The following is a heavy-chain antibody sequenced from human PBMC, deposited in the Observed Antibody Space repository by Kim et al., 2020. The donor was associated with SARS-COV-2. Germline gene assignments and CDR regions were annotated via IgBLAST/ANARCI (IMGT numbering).Heavy chain of an antibody. J-gene: IGHJ6*01. CDR1: GASISDYY. CDR2: INHSGST. V-gene: IGHV4-34*01. Sequence: SETLSLTCAVYGASISDYYWSWIRQPPGKGLEWVGEINHSGSTNNNPSLKSRVTISVDTSKNQCSLKLSSVTAADTAVYYCARGQGGGYDLGYNYYGMDV. D-gene: IGHD5-12*01. CDR3: ARGQGGGYDLGYNYYGMDV.